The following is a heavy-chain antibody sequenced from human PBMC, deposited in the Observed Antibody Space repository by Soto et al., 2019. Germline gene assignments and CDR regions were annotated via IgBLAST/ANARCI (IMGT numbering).Heavy chain of an antibody. J-gene: IGHJ4*02. CDR3: ARAGNYYDSSGYYYVSVFDY. V-gene: IGHV4-61*01. Sequence: PSETLSLTCTVSGGSVSSGSYYWSWIRQPPGKGLEWIGYIYYSGSTNYNTSLKSRVTISVDTSKNQFSLKLSSVTAADTAVYYCARAGNYYDSSGYYYVSVFDYWGQGTLVTVSS. D-gene: IGHD3-22*01. CDR1: GGSVSSGSYY. CDR2: IYYSGST.